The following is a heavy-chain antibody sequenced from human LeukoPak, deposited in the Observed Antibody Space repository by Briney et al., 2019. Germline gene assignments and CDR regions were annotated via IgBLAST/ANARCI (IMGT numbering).Heavy chain of an antibody. CDR3: ATSESQTKFDY. CDR2: IFPGDSDT. D-gene: IGHD1/OR15-1a*01. Sequence: GESLKISCQSSGYIFTTYWIGWVRQMPGKGLEWMGIIFPGDSDTIYSPSFQGQVTISAHKSINTAYLQWSSLKASDTAMYYCATSESQTKFDYWGQGTLVTASS. J-gene: IGHJ4*02. V-gene: IGHV5-51*01. CDR1: GYIFTTYW.